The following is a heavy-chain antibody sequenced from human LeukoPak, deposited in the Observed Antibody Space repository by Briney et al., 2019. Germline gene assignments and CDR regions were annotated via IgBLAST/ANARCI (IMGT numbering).Heavy chain of an antibody. Sequence: QSGGSLRLSCAASGFTFSTYDMHWVRQATGKGLEWVSAIDTTGDTYYPGSVKGRFTISRENAKNSLYLQMNSLGAGDTAVYYCARDRGGGHMDVWGKGTTVTISS. V-gene: IGHV3-13*01. CDR2: IDTTGDT. D-gene: IGHD2-15*01. CDR3: ARDRGGGHMDV. CDR1: GFTFSTYD. J-gene: IGHJ6*03.